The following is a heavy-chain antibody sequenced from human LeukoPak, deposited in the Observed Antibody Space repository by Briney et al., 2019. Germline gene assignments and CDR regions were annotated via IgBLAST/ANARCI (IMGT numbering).Heavy chain of an antibody. V-gene: IGHV4-34*01. CDR2: INHSGST. D-gene: IGHD6-19*01. CDR1: GGSFSGYY. CDR3: ARGGIAVAGSANFDY. Sequence: PSETLSLTCAVYGGSFSGYYGSWIRQPPGKGLGWMGEINHSGSTNYNPSLKSRVTISVDTSKNQFSLKLSSVTAADTAVYYCARGGIAVAGSANFDYWGQGTLVTVSS. J-gene: IGHJ4*02.